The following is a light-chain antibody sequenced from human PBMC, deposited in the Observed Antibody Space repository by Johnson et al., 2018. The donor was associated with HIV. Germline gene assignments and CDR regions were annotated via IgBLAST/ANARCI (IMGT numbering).Light chain of an antibody. CDR2: ENN. J-gene: IGLJ1*01. Sequence: QPVLTQPPSVSAAPGQKVTISCSGSSSNIGNNYVYWYQQLPGTAPKLLIYENNKRPSGIPDRFSGSKSGTSATLGITGLQTGDEADYYCGTWDSSLSAYVFGTGTKVTVL. V-gene: IGLV1-51*02. CDR3: GTWDSSLSAYV. CDR1: SSNIGNNY.